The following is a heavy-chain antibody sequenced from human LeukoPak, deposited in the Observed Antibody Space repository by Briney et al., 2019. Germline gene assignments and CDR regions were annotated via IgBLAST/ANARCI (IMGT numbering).Heavy chain of an antibody. CDR2: INLDGSVQ. V-gene: IGHV3-7*01. J-gene: IGHJ4*02. CDR3: AREGGVADY. CDR1: GFTFSSYW. Sequence: GGSLRLSCATSGFTFSSYWMTWVRQAPGQGLEWVANINLDGSVQWYADSAKGRFTVSRDNAKNSVYLQMNSLRGEDTAVYYCAREGGVADYWGQGTLVTVSS. D-gene: IGHD3-16*01.